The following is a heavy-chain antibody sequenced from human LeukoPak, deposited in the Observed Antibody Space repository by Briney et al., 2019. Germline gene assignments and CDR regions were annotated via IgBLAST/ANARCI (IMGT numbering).Heavy chain of an antibody. V-gene: IGHV1-69*13. CDR2: IIPIFGTA. Sequence: GASVKVSCKASGGTFSRYAISWVRQAPGQGLEWMGGIIPIFGTANYAQKFQGRVTITADESTSTAYMELSSLRSEDTAVYYCASERAGASLYYYYGMDVWGKGTTVTVSS. CDR3: ASERAGASLYYYYGMDV. CDR1: GGTFSRYA. D-gene: IGHD2-15*01. J-gene: IGHJ6*04.